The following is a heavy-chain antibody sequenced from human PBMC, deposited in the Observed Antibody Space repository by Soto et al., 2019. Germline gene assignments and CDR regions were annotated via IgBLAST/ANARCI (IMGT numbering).Heavy chain of an antibody. CDR1: GFSFASFA. CDR3: AKWSSLDY. Sequence: DVRLAESGGGLVQPGGSLRLSCTTSGFSFASFAMTWVRQAPGKGLEWVATISGSDGKTYYADSVKGRFSISRDTSRNTLYLQMNSLRADDTAIYYCAKWSSLDYWGQGTRVTVSS. CDR2: ISGSDGKT. J-gene: IGHJ4*02. V-gene: IGHV3-23*04. D-gene: IGHD3-10*01.